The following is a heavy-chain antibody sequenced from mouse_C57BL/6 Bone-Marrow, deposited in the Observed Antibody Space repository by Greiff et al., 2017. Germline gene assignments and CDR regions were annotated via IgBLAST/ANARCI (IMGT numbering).Heavy chain of an antibody. CDR2: INYDGSST. CDR3: ARFHYDYPYFDV. V-gene: IGHV5-16*01. D-gene: IGHD2-4*01. CDR1: GFTFSDYY. Sequence: EVQVVESEGGLVQPGSSMKLSCTASGFTFSDYYMAWVRQVPEKGLEWVANINYDGSSTYYLDSLKSRFIISRDNATNILYLQMSSLKSEDTATYYCARFHYDYPYFDVWGTGTTVTVSS. J-gene: IGHJ1*03.